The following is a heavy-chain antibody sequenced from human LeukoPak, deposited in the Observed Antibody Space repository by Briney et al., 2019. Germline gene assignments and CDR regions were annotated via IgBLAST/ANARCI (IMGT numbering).Heavy chain of an antibody. CDR1: GFTFSSYG. CDR2: IRYDGSNK. Sequence: GGSLRLSCAASGFTFSSYGMHWVRQAPGKGLEWVAFIRYDGSNKYYADSVKGRFTISRDNSKNTLYLQMNSLRAEDTAVYYCAKEAVAGKEHFDYWGQGTLVTVSS. J-gene: IGHJ4*02. CDR3: AKEAVAGKEHFDY. D-gene: IGHD6-19*01. V-gene: IGHV3-30*02.